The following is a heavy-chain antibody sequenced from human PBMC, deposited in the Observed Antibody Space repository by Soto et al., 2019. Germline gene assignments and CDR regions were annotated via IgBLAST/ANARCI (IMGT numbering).Heavy chain of an antibody. D-gene: IGHD5-18*01. Sequence: SETLSLTCTVSGGSIINYYWSWIRQPPWRGLEWIGHIFYSGSTNYNPALKSRVTISVDTSKSQFSLKLSSVTAADTAVYYCAKDSGYNYGYFRWFDPWGQGTLVTVS. V-gene: IGHV4-59*01. J-gene: IGHJ5*02. CDR1: GGSIINYY. CDR3: AKDSGYNYGYFRWFDP. CDR2: IFYSGST.